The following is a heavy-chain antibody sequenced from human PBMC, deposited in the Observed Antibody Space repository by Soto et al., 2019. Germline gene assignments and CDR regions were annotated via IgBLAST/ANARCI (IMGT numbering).Heavy chain of an antibody. CDR2: IYPGDSDT. D-gene: IGHD1-26*01. J-gene: IGHJ1*01. CDR3: ARHDWPGRNAEYFQH. V-gene: IGHV5-51*01. Sequence: PGESLKISCKGSGYSFTSYWIGWVRQMPGKGLEWMGIIYPGDSDTKYSPSFQGQVTISADKSISTAYLQWSSLKASDTAMYYCARHDWPGRNAEYFQHWGQGTLVTVSS. CDR1: GYSFTSYW.